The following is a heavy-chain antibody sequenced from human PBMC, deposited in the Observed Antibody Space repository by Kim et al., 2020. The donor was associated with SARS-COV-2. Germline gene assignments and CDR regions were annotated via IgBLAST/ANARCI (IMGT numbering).Heavy chain of an antibody. CDR3: ARGRPGYSSGWYDY. V-gene: IGHV4-31*02. Sequence: NPSLRSRVTMSVDTSKNQFSLKLSSVTAAGTAVYYCARGRPGYSSGWYDYWGQGTLVTVSS. D-gene: IGHD6-19*01. J-gene: IGHJ4*02.